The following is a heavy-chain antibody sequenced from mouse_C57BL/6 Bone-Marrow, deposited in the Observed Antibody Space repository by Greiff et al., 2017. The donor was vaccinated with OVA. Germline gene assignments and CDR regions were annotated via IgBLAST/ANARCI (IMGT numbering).Heavy chain of an antibody. CDR1: GYTFTSYW. J-gene: IGHJ3*01. CDR3: AKGAYYGFAY. Sequence: VQLQQPGAELVKPGASVKMSCKASGYTFTSYWISWVKQRPGQGLEWIGDLYPGSGSTNSNAKFKSKATLTVDTASSTAYMQLSSLTSEVSAVYYCAKGAYYGFAYWGQGTLVTVSA. D-gene: IGHD2-10*01. CDR2: LYPGSGST. V-gene: IGHV1-55*01.